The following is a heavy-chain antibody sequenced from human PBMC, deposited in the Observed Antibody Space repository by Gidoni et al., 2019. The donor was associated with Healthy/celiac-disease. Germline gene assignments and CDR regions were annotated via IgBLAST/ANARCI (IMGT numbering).Heavy chain of an antibody. CDR1: GGSIGIYY. J-gene: IGHJ4*02. CDR3: AREYSDFWIGYRFFDY. D-gene: IGHD3-3*01. V-gene: IGHV4-59*01. Sequence: QVQLQESGPGLVKPSETLSLTCTVSGGSIGIYYWSWIRQPPGKGLEWSVYIYYSGSPNYNPSLKRRVTISVDTSKNQFSLKLSSVTAADTAVYYCAREYSDFWIGYRFFDYWGQGTLVTVSS. CDR2: IYYSGSP.